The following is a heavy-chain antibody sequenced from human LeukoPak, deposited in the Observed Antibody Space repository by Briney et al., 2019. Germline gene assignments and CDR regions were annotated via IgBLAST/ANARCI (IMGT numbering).Heavy chain of an antibody. Sequence: SETLSLTCTVSGGSISSYYWSWIRQPPGKGLEWIGYIYYSGSTNYNPSLKSRVTISVDTSKNQFSLKLSSVAAADTAVYYCARTSRGAIGDAFDIWGQGTMVTVSS. CDR1: GGSISSYY. D-gene: IGHD3-10*01. CDR3: ARTSRGAIGDAFDI. CDR2: IYYSGST. V-gene: IGHV4-59*01. J-gene: IGHJ3*02.